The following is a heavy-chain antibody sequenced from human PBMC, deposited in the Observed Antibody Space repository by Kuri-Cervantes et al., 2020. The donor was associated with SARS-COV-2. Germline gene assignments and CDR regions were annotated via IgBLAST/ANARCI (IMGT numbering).Heavy chain of an antibody. Sequence: GGSLRLSCAASGFTFNNYAMHWVRQTPGEGLEWVAITSYDGSTKYYAGSVKGRFTISRDNSKNTLYLQMNNLRGEDTAVYFCARGRVGVQDFWGQGTLVTVSS. CDR2: TSYDGSTK. CDR1: GFTFNNYA. CDR3: ARGRVGVQDF. V-gene: IGHV3-30-3*01. D-gene: IGHD2-21*01. J-gene: IGHJ4*02.